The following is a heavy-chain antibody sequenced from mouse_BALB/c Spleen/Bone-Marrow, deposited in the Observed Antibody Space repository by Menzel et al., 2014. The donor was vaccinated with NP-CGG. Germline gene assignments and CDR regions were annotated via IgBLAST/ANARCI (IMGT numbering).Heavy chain of an antibody. Sequence: QVQLQQSGAELVKPGASVKLSCKASGYTFTSYWMHWVKQRPGQGLEWIGEINPSNGRTNYHEKFKSRATLTVDKSSSAAHMQLNSLTSDDSAVYYSARDCYYKGRFPYWGQGTLVSVAA. CDR2: INPSNGRT. D-gene: IGHD1-1*01. J-gene: IGHJ3*01. CDR3: ARDCYYKGRFPY. CDR1: GYTFTSYW. V-gene: IGHV1S81*02.